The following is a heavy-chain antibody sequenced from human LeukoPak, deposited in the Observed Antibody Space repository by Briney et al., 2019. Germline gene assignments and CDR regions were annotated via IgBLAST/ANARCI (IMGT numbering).Heavy chain of an antibody. CDR3: ARDCSSTSCPDFDY. CDR1: GFTFSSYE. V-gene: IGHV3-48*03. CDR2: ISSSGSTI. J-gene: IGHJ4*02. D-gene: IGHD2-2*01. Sequence: PGGSLRLSCAASGFTFSSYEMNWVRQAPGKGLERVSYISSSGSTIYYADSVKGRFTISRDNAKNSLYLQMNSLRAEDTAVYYCARDCSSTSCPDFDYWGQGTLVTVSS.